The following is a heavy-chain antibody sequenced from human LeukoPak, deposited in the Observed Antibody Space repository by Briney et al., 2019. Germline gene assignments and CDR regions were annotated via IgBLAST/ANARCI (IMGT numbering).Heavy chain of an antibody. J-gene: IGHJ6*03. V-gene: IGHV4-38-2*01. D-gene: IGHD6-25*01. CDR3: VRLAALRGFYYYMDV. Sequence: PSETLSLTCSVSGYSISGGYYWGWIRQPPGMGLEWVANVYRDGNTYHSPSLESRVTISVDTSKNLFSLKLSSLSAADTAVYYCVRLAALRGFYYYMDVWGKGTAVTVSS. CDR1: GYSISGGYY. CDR2: VYRDGNT.